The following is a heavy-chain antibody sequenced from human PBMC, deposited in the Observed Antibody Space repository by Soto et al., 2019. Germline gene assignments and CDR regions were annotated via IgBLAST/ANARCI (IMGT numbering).Heavy chain of an antibody. CDR2: IIPIFGTA. J-gene: IGHJ5*02. V-gene: IGHV1-69*13. D-gene: IGHD2-2*02. CDR3: ARRRYCGSTSCHRMENWFDP. Sequence: SVKVSCKASGGTFSSYAISWVRQAPGQGLEWMGGIIPIFGTANYAQKFQGRVTITADESTSTAYMELSSLRSEDTAVYYCARRRYCGSTSCHRMENWFDPWGQGTLVTVSS. CDR1: GGTFSSYA.